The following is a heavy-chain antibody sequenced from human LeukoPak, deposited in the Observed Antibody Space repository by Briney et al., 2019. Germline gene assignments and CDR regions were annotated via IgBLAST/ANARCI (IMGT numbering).Heavy chain of an antibody. D-gene: IGHD5-12*01. CDR2: ISGRTGAT. CDR3: AKCGNSGCHLIDY. J-gene: IGHJ4*02. V-gene: IGHV3-23*01. CDR1: GFTFTTNA. Sequence: GGSLRLSCAASGFTFTTNAMSWVRQAPGKGLEWVSAISGRTGATYYADSEKGRFTISRDNSKSTLYLQMDSLRAEATAVYYCAKCGNSGCHLIDYWGQGTLVTVSS.